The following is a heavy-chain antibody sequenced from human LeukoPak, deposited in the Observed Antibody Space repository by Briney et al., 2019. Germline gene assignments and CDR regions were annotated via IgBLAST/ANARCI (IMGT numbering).Heavy chain of an antibody. Sequence: GGSLRLSCAASGFTFSSYAMSWVRQAPGKGLEWVAVISYDGSSKYYADSVKGRFISSRDNSKNTLYLQMNSLRAEDTAVYYCARDSKVVVAAATLTYWGQGTLVTVSS. J-gene: IGHJ4*02. CDR1: GFTFSSYA. D-gene: IGHD2-15*01. CDR3: ARDSKVVVAAATLTY. V-gene: IGHV3-30*03. CDR2: ISYDGSSK.